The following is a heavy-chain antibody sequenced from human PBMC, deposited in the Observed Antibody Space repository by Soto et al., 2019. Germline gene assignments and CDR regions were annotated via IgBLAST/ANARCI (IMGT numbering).Heavy chain of an antibody. J-gene: IGHJ4*02. CDR2: ISGSGGST. V-gene: IGHV3-23*01. D-gene: IGHD6-13*01. Sequence: GGSLRLSCAASGFTFSSYAMSWVRQAPGKGLEWVSAISGSGGSTYYADSVKGRFTISRDNSKNTLYLQMNSLRAEDTAVYYCAKDYVDSSSWYYDYWGQGTLVTVSS. CDR1: GFTFSSYA. CDR3: AKDYVDSSSWYYDY.